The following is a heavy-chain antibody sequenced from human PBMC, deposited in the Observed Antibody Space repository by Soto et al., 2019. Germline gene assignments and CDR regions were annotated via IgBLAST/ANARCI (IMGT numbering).Heavy chain of an antibody. CDR1: GGSISSSSYY. CDR3: ARHDLGVVITNFDY. D-gene: IGHD3-3*01. V-gene: IGHV4-39*01. J-gene: IGHJ4*02. CDR2: IYYSGST. Sequence: SETLSLTCTVSGGSISSSSYYWGWIRQPPGKGLEWIGSIYYSGSTYYNPSLKSRVTISVDTSKNQFSLKLSSVTAADTAVYYCARHDLGVVITNFDYWGQGTLVTVSS.